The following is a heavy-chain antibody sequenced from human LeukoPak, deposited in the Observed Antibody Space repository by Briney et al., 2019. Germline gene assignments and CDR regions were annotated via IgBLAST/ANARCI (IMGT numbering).Heavy chain of an antibody. CDR1: GFTFSDYC. CDR2: ISSSGSTI. V-gene: IGHV3-11*04. Sequence: GGSLRLSCAASGFTFSDYCMSWIRQAPGKGLEWVSYISSSGSTIYYADSVKGRFTISRDNAKNSLYLQMNSLRVEDTAVYYCARDWRQDNAFDLWGRGTMVTVSS. D-gene: IGHD2-15*01. J-gene: IGHJ3*01. CDR3: ARDWRQDNAFDL.